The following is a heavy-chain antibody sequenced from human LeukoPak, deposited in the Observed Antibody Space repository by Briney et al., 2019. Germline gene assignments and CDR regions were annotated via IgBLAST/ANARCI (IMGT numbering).Heavy chain of an antibody. Sequence: ASVKVSCKASGGTFSSYAISWVRQAPGQGLEWMGRIIPIFGTANYAQKFQGRVTITTDESTSTAYMELSSLRSEDTAVYYCVRDQRFRSYYYDSSGYPTPPGWFDPWGQGTLVTVSS. CDR2: IIPIFGTA. J-gene: IGHJ5*02. D-gene: IGHD3-22*01. V-gene: IGHV1-69*05. CDR1: GGTFSSYA. CDR3: VRDQRFRSYYYDSSGYPTPPGWFDP.